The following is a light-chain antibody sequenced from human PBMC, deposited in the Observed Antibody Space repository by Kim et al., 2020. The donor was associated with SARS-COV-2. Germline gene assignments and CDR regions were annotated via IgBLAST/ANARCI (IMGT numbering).Light chain of an antibody. CDR3: LQHSTYPIT. V-gene: IGKV1-17*01. CDR2: GAS. J-gene: IGKJ5*01. Sequence: ALGGDQMTITCRASQDIRNALGWYQQNPGRAPKRLIYGASSLQSGVPSRFSGSGSGTEFTLTISSVQPEDFATYFCLQHSTYPITFGQGTRLEIK. CDR1: QDIRNA.